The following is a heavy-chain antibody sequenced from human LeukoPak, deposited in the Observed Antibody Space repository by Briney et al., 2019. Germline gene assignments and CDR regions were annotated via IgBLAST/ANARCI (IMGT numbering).Heavy chain of an antibody. CDR1: GFTFSSYG. V-gene: IGHV3-33*06. CDR3: AKDAGYSSGWYDY. J-gene: IGHJ4*02. D-gene: IGHD6-19*01. Sequence: AGSLRLSCAASGFTFSSYGTHWVRQAPGKGLEWLAVIWYDGSNKYYADSVKGRFTISRDNSKNTLYLQMNSLRAEDTAVYYCAKDAGYSSGWYDYWGQGTLVTVSS. CDR2: IWYDGSNK.